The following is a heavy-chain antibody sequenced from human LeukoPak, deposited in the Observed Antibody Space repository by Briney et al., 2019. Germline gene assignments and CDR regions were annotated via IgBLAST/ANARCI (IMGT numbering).Heavy chain of an antibody. Sequence: PGGALRLSCAASGFTFSTDWMSWVRQAPGKGGEGVAEIKENGKRINKVDSVKGRFTIYREKAKNSLYLQMNSLRAKDTAVYYCARRGWYYFEYWRQGGLLTVSS. J-gene: IGHJ4*02. CDR1: GFTFSTDW. V-gene: IGHV3-7*01. CDR2: IKENGKRI. CDR3: ARRGWYYFEY.